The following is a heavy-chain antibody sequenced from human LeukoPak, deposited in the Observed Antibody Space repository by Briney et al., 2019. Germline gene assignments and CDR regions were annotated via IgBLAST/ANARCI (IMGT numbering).Heavy chain of an antibody. CDR1: GYIFGDYT. J-gene: IGHJ4*02. CDR3: ARYDDYGDYPHDY. V-gene: IGHV3-48*01. Sequence: PGGSLRLSCAASGYIFGDYTMNWVRQAPGKGLEWISYISSSSSTIYYADSVKGRFTISRDNAKNSLYLQMNSLRAEDTAVYYCARYDDYGDYPHDYWGQGTLVTVSS. D-gene: IGHD4-17*01. CDR2: ISSSSSTI.